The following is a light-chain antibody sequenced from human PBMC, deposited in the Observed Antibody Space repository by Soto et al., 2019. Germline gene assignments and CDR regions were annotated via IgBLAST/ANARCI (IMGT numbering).Light chain of an antibody. CDR1: SSDVGGYNY. Sequence: QSALTQPRSVSGSPGQSVTISCTGTSSDVGGYNYVSWYQQHPGKAPKLMIYDVSKRPSGVPDRFSGSKSGNTASLTISGLQAEDEADYYCSSFSADTTPVLFGGGTKLTVL. J-gene: IGLJ2*01. V-gene: IGLV2-11*01. CDR2: DVS. CDR3: SSFSADTTPVL.